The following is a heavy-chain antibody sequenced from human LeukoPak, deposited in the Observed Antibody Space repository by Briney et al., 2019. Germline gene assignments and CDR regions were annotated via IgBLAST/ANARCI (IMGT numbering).Heavy chain of an antibody. Sequence: PGGSLRLSCAASGFTFSSYAMHWVRQAPGKGLEWVAVISYDGSNKYYADSVKGRFTISRDNSKNTLYLQMNSLRAEDTAVYYCAREKQKYSSGWYCLDYWGQGTLVTVSS. J-gene: IGHJ4*02. D-gene: IGHD6-19*01. CDR2: ISYDGSNK. V-gene: IGHV3-30-3*01. CDR3: AREKQKYSSGWYCLDY. CDR1: GFTFSSYA.